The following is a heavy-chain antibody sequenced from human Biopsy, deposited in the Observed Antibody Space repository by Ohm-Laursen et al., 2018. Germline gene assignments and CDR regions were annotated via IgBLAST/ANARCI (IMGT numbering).Heavy chain of an antibody. CDR2: TNNNGGRT. V-gene: IGHV3-23*01. J-gene: IGHJ3*01. CDR1: GFDFSDYS. D-gene: IGHD3-22*01. Sequence: SLRLSCAATGFDFSDYSMSWVRQAPGRGLEWVSSTNNNGGRTYYTDSVKGRFTISRDNSKNTLYLQMSSLRAEDTAVYYCANWNYYYDSSGPPAFDVWGQGTMVTVSS. CDR3: ANWNYYYDSSGPPAFDV.